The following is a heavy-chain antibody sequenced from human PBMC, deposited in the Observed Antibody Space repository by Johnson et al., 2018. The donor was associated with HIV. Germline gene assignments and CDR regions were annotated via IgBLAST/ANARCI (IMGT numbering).Heavy chain of an antibody. CDR1: GFTFSSYA. Sequence: QVQLVESGGGMVQPGGSLRLSCAVSGFTFSSYAMHWVRQAPGKGLEWVAVISYDGSNQYYADSVKGRFTISRDNAKNSLYLQMNSLRAEDTAVYYCARDPIAARRAFDIWGQGTMVTVSS. D-gene: IGHD6-6*01. V-gene: IGHV3-30*04. CDR3: ARDPIAARRAFDI. CDR2: ISYDGSNQ. J-gene: IGHJ3*02.